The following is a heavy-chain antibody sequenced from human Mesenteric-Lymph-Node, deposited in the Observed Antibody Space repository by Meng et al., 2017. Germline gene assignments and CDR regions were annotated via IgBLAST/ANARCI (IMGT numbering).Heavy chain of an antibody. CDR2: IHDSGST. CDR3: ARVGQWLPIDY. J-gene: IGHJ4*02. CDR1: GGPISSGGYY. V-gene: IGHV4-31*03. D-gene: IGHD6-19*01. Sequence: VQLQESGPGLVKPSGTLSLTCTVSGGPISSGGYYWSWIRQHPGKGLEWIGYIHDSGSTYYNPSLKSRVTISADTSKNQFSLNLSSVTAADTAVYYCARVGQWLPIDYWGQGTLVTVSS.